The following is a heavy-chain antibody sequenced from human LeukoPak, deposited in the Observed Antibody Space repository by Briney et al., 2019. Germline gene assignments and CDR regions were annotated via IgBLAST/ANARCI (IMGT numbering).Heavy chain of an antibody. CDR3: AREYYYGSGSYQVPYYFDY. CDR1: GDSVSSNSAA. Sequence: SQTLSLTCAISGDSVSSNSAAWNWIRQSPSRALEWLGRTYYRSKWYNDYAVSVKSRITINPDTSKNQFSLQLNSVTPEDTAVYYCAREYYYGSGSYQVPYYFDYWGQGTLVTVSS. CDR2: TYYRSKWYN. D-gene: IGHD3-10*01. J-gene: IGHJ4*02. V-gene: IGHV6-1*01.